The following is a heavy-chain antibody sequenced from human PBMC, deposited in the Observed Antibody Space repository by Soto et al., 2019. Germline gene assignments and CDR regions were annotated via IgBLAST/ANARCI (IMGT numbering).Heavy chain of an antibody. V-gene: IGHV3-9*01. D-gene: IGHD5-12*01. J-gene: IGHJ4*02. CDR2: ISWNSGSI. Sequence: PGGSLRLSCAASGFTFDDYAMHWVRQAPGKGLEWVSGISWNSGSIGYADSVKGRFTISRDNAKNSLYLQMNSLRAEDTALYYCAKDNREMATTPFDYWGQGTLVTVYS. CDR1: GFTFDDYA. CDR3: AKDNREMATTPFDY.